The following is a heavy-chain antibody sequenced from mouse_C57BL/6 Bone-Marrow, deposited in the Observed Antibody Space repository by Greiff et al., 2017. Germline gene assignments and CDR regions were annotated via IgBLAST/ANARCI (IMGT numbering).Heavy chain of an antibody. CDR3: TTRLQAWFAY. J-gene: IGHJ3*01. CDR2: IDPEDGDT. Sequence: EVKLQQSGAELVRPGASVKLSCTASGFNIKDYYMHWVKQRPEQGLEWNGRIDPEDGDTEYAPKFQGKATMTADTSSNSAYLQRSSLTSEDTAIYYCTTRLQAWFAYWGKGTLGTVSA. D-gene: IGHD2-2*01. CDR1: GFNIKDYY. V-gene: IGHV14-1*01.